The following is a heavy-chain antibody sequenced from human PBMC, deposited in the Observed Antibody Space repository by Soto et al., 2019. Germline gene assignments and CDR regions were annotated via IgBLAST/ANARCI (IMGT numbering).Heavy chain of an antibody. V-gene: IGHV1-18*04. Sequence: ASVKVSCKASGYTFNRYGVTWVRQAPGQGLEWMGWISAFNGDTNYAQNLQGRVTMTIDTSTSTAYMELRSLRSDDTAVYYCARSYCSTATCYSYWFDPWGQGTLVTAPQ. J-gene: IGHJ5*02. CDR1: GYTFNRYG. CDR3: ARSYCSTATCYSYWFDP. D-gene: IGHD2-2*02. CDR2: ISAFNGDT.